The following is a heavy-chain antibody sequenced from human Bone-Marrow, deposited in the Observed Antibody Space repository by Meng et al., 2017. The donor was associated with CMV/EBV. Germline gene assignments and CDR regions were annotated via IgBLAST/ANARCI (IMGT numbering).Heavy chain of an antibody. D-gene: IGHD3-10*01. CDR1: GFTFSSYW. CDR3: ARDRVRAVIPFYYYYGMDV. CDR2: IKQDGSEK. Sequence: GESLKISCAASGFTFSSYWMSWVRQAPGKGLEWVANIKQDGSEKYYVDSVKGRFTISRDNAKNSLYLQMNSLRAEDTAVYYCARDRVRAVIPFYYYYGMDVWGQGTTVTVSS. J-gene: IGHJ6*02. V-gene: IGHV3-7*01.